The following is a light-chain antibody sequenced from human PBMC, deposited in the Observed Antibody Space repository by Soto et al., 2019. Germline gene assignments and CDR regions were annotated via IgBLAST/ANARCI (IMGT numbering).Light chain of an antibody. J-gene: IGKJ2*01. CDR3: QQYYNWPPYT. CDR2: GAS. V-gene: IGKV3-15*01. CDR1: QSVDTN. Sequence: EVVMTQSPATLSVSPGDRATLSCRASQSVDTNVAWYQQKPGQPPRLLAHGASTRATGIPDRFTGVGSGTDFTLTISGLQSDDFAVYYCQQYYNWPPYTFGQGTKVQIK.